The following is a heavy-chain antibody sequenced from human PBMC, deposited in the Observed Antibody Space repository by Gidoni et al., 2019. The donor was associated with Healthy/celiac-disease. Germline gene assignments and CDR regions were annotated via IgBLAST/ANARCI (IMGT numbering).Heavy chain of an antibody. J-gene: IGHJ4*02. Sequence: EVQLLESGGGLVQPGGSLRLSCAASGFTFSSYAMSWVRQAPGKGLEWVSAISGSGGSTYYADSVKGRFTISRDNSKNTLYLQMNSLRAEDTAVYYCAKVSMREDIVVVVAASHFDYWGQGTLVTVSS. CDR3: AKVSMREDIVVVVAASHFDY. V-gene: IGHV3-23*01. CDR1: GFTFSSYA. D-gene: IGHD2-15*01. CDR2: ISGSGGST.